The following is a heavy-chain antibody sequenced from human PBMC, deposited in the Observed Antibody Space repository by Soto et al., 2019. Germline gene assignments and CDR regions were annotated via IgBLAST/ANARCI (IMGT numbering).Heavy chain of an antibody. CDR2: ISSSSRYI. CDR1: ECTSVDLS. CDR3: ARDRLVAASSAPPYCYYGMDV. V-gene: IGHV3-21*01. J-gene: IGHJ6*02. Sequence: LWCTAAECTSVDLSRSCVSKDTGMGLEWVSSISSSSRYIYYADSVRGRFTISRDNAKNSLYLQINSLRAEDTAVYYCARDRLVAASSAPPYCYYGMDVWGQGTTVTVSS. D-gene: IGHD2-15*01.